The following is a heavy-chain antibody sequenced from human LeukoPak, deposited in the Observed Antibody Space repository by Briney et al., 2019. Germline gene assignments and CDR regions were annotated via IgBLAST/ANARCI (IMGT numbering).Heavy chain of an antibody. CDR2: ISDNGGTT. Sequence: GGTLRLSCAASGFIFSSYGMNWVRQAPGKGLEWVSGISDNGGTTYSADSVKGRVTISRDNSKNTLYLQINSLRAEDTAVYYCAKENYDYIWGSSHSVFEHWGQGTLVTVSS. D-gene: IGHD3-16*01. V-gene: IGHV3-23*01. CDR1: GFIFSSYG. CDR3: AKENYDYIWGSSHSVFEH. J-gene: IGHJ4*02.